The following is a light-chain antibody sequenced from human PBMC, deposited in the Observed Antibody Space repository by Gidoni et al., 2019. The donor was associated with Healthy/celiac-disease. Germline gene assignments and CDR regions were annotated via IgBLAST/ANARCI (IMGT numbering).Light chain of an antibody. J-gene: IGLJ3*02. CDR3: SAYTSSSTWV. CDR2: EIS. V-gene: IGLV2-14*01. Sequence: SALTQPASVSGSTGQSITISCTGTTIAVVGYNYVSWSQQRPGKAPKLMLYEISNRPSGVANRFSGSKSGNTASLTISGLHAEDEADYYCSAYTSSSTWVFGGGTKLTVL. CDR1: TIAVVGYNY.